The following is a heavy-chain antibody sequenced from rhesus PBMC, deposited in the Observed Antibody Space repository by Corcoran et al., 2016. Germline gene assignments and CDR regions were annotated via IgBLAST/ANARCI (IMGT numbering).Heavy chain of an antibody. J-gene: IGHJ4*01. CDR2: IGGSSGSN. D-gene: IGHD5-24*01. V-gene: IGHV4-127*01. CDR1: GYSISSGYG. CDR3: AREGTGTAGTFDY. Sequence: QVQLQESGPGLVKPSETLSLTCAVSGYSISSGYGWSWIRQPPGKGLEWIGYIGGSSGSNNYNPSLKSRVTISKDTSKNQFARKLSSVTAADTAVYYCAREGTGTAGTFDYWGQGVLVTVSS.